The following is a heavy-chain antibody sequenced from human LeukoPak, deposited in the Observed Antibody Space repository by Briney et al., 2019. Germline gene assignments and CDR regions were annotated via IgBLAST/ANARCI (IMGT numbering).Heavy chain of an antibody. CDR3: ARVDAEWRGCFDP. CDR2: IYYSGTT. CDR1: AGSASSGDHC. Sequence: TLSLTCTVSAGSASSGDHCWGWIRQPPGKDLEWIGYIYYSGTTHYNPSLESRLTLSVDTSKNQFSLKLTSVTDADTAVYYCARVDAEWRGCFDPWGQGTLVTVSS. J-gene: IGHJ5*02. D-gene: IGHD3-3*01. V-gene: IGHV4-30-4*08.